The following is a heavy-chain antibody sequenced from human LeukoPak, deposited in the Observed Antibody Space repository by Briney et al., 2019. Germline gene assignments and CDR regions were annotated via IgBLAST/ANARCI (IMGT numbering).Heavy chain of an antibody. Sequence: GTSLRLSCAASGFNFSSYAMHWVRQAPGEGLEWVGLISYGGIDKSYADSVKGRFTISRDSSKRTLYLQMNSLRAEDTAMYYCAREYYDNSGGEDAFDIWGPGTMVTVSS. CDR1: GFNFSSYA. CDR2: ISYGGIDK. CDR3: AREYYDNSGGEDAFDI. J-gene: IGHJ3*02. D-gene: IGHD3-22*01. V-gene: IGHV3-30*04.